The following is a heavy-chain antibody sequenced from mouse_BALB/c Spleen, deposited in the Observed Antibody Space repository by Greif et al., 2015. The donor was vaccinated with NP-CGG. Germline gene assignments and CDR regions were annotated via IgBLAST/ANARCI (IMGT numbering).Heavy chain of an antibody. J-gene: IGHJ3*01. CDR1: GFTFSSYA. D-gene: IGHD2-14*01. V-gene: IGHV5-9-4*01. CDR2: ISSGGSYT. Sequence: EVKLMESGGGLVKPGGSLKLSCAASGFTFSSYAMSWVRQSPEKRLEWVAEISSGGSYTYYPDTVTGRFTISRDNAKNTLYLEMSSLRSEDTAMYYCAMRIYRYEAYWGQGTLVTVSA. CDR3: AMRIYRYEAY.